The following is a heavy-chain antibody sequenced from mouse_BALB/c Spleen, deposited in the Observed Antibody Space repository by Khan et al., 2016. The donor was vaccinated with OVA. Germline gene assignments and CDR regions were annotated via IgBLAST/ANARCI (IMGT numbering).Heavy chain of an antibody. J-gene: IGHJ1*01. CDR1: GFTFSSFG. CDR2: ISFCSATI. Sequence: EVELVESGGGLVQPGGSRKLSCAASGFTFSSFGMHWVRQAPEKGLEWVAYISFCSATIYYADTVKGRFTISRDNPMNTLFLQMTSLRSEDTAIXYCARSMITTWYFDVWGAGTTVTVSS. V-gene: IGHV5-17*02. CDR3: ARSMITTWYFDV. D-gene: IGHD2-4*01.